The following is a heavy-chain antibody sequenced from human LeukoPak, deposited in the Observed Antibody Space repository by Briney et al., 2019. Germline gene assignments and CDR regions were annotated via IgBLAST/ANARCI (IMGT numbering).Heavy chain of an antibody. CDR1: GFTVSSNY. V-gene: IGHV3-23*01. Sequence: GGSLRLSCAASGFTVSSNYMSWVRQAPGKGLEWVSAISGSGGSTYYADSVKGRFTISRDNSKNTLYLQMSSLRAEDTAVYYCATDKSRVKSDDYWGQGTLVTVSS. CDR3: ATDKSRVKSDDY. CDR2: ISGSGGST. J-gene: IGHJ4*02.